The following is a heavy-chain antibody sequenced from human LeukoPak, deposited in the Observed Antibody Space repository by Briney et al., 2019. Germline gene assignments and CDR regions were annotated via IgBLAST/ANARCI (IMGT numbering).Heavy chain of an antibody. J-gene: IGHJ6*03. Sequence: PGGSLRLSCAASGFTFSTYSMNWVRQAPGKGLEWVSSISSSSSYIYYADSVKGRFTISRDNAKKSVYLQMNSLRAEDTAVYYCAREKVIVVLPAAPEEPQYYYYYMDFWGKGTTVSVSS. CDR1: GFTFSTYS. CDR2: ISSSSSYI. D-gene: IGHD2-2*01. V-gene: IGHV3-21*01. CDR3: AREKVIVVLPAAPEEPQYYYYYMDF.